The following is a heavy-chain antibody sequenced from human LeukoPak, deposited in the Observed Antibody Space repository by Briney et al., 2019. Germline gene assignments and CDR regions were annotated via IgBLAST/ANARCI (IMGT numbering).Heavy chain of an antibody. CDR2: INHSGST. CDR3: ARAGIYYGSGSWPYYFDY. J-gene: IGHJ4*02. D-gene: IGHD3-10*01. CDR1: GGSFSGYY. Sequence: SETLPLTCAVYGGSFSGYYWSWIRQPPGKGLEWIGEINHSGSTNYNPSLKSRVTISVDTSKNQFSLKLSSVTAADTAVYYCARAGIYYGSGSWPYYFDYWGQGTLVTVSS. V-gene: IGHV4-34*01.